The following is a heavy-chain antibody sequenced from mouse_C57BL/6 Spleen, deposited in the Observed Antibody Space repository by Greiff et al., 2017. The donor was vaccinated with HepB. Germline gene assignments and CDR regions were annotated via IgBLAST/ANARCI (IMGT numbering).Heavy chain of an antibody. Sequence: VQLQQSGPELVKPGASVKISCKASGYSFTGYYMNWVKQSPEKSLEWIGEINPSTGDTTYNQKFKAKATLTVDKYSSTAYMQLKSLTSEYSAVYYCARRRDYYGSSYGYWGQGTTLTVSS. J-gene: IGHJ2*01. V-gene: IGHV1-42*01. CDR1: GYSFTGYY. CDR2: INPSTGDT. D-gene: IGHD1-1*01. CDR3: ARRRDYYGSSYGY.